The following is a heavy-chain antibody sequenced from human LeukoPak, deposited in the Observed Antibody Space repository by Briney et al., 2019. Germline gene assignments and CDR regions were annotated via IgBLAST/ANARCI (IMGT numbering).Heavy chain of an antibody. J-gene: IGHJ4*02. CDR1: GFTFSSYS. CDR2: MSNSGENT. D-gene: IGHD4-17*01. V-gene: IGHV3-30*18. Sequence: GGSLRLSCAASGFTFSSYSMQWVRQTPGKGLEWVGIMSNSGENTFYGEAVKGRFTISRDNSQNTLYLQMNSLRPGDTAVYYCAKGGASVTRYVDYWGQGTLVTVS. CDR3: AKGGASVTRYVDY.